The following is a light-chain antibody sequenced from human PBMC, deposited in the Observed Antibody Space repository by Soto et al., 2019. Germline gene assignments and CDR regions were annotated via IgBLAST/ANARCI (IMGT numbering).Light chain of an antibody. CDR2: EVN. CDR3: SSYAGNNNLI. J-gene: IGLJ2*01. CDR1: SSDVGGYNY. Sequence: QSALTQPPSASGSPGQSVTISCTGTSSDVGGYNYVSWYQQYPGKAPKLMIYEVNKRPSGVPDRFSGSKSGNTASLTVSGLQAEDEADYYCSSYAGNNNLIFGGGTTLTVL. V-gene: IGLV2-8*01.